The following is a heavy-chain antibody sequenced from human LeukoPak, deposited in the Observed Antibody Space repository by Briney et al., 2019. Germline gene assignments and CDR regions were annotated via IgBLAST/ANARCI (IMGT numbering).Heavy chain of an antibody. Sequence: GASVKVSCKASGYTFTSYGISWVRQAPGQGLEWMGWISAYNGNTNYAQKLQGRVTMTTDTSTSTAYMELRSLRSDDTAVYYCARAASDWLVAATSYSDYWGQGTLVTVSS. V-gene: IGHV1-18*01. CDR3: ARAASDWLVAATSYSDY. CDR1: GYTFTSYG. J-gene: IGHJ4*02. CDR2: ISAYNGNT. D-gene: IGHD2-15*01.